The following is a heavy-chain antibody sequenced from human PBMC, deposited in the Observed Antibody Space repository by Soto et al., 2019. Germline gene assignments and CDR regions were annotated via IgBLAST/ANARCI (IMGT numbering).Heavy chain of an antibody. Sequence: QVQLQESGPGLVKPSGTLSLTCAVSGGSISSSNWWSWVRQPPGKGLEWIGEIYHSGSTNYNPSLKSRVTISVDKSKNQFSLKLSSVTAADTAVYYCARGLALYYYDSSDGGAFDIWGQGTMVTVSS. D-gene: IGHD3-22*01. CDR1: GGSISSSNW. J-gene: IGHJ3*02. CDR2: IYHSGST. CDR3: ARGLALYYYDSSDGGAFDI. V-gene: IGHV4-4*02.